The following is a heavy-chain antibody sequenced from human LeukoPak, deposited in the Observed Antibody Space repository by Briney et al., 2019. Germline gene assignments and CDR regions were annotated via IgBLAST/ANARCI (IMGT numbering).Heavy chain of an antibody. Sequence: GASVKVSCKASGYTFTSYGISWVRQAPGQGLEWMGWMNPNSGNTGYAQKFQGRVTITRNTSISTAYMELSSLRSEDTAVYYCARGQADCSSTSCYGSNYYYYYMDVWGKGTTVTVSS. CDR2: MNPNSGNT. CDR3: ARGQADCSSTSCYGSNYYYYYMDV. V-gene: IGHV1-8*03. CDR1: GYTFTSYG. J-gene: IGHJ6*03. D-gene: IGHD2-2*01.